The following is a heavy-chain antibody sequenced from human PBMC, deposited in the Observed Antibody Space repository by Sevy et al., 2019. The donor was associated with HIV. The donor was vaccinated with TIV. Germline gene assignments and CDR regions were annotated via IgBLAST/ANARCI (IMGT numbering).Heavy chain of an antibody. CDR3: AKKMGGGSGMAFLVDY. V-gene: IGHV3-23*01. D-gene: IGHD5-18*01. CDR1: GFTFSSFA. J-gene: IGHJ4*02. Sequence: GGSLRLSFAASGFTFSSFAMGWVPQAPGKGLDWISVISVTGDYTYYADSVKGRFTISRDNSKNTLFLQMNSLRAEDTAIFYCAKKMGGGSGMAFLVDYWGQGTLVTVSS. CDR2: ISVTGDYT.